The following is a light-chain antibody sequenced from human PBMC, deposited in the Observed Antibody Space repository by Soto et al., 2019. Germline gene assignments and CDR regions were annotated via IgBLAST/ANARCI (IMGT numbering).Light chain of an antibody. Sequence: EIVLTQSPDSLSLSPGDRATLSCRASQSVGGHLAWYQQRPGQAPRLLIFDTSVTATGIPARFRGSGSETDLTRTISSLEPEDSAVYYCQQRHIWPLTFGGGTRLEIK. CDR3: QQRHIWPLT. CDR2: DTS. CDR1: QSVGGH. J-gene: IGKJ4*01. V-gene: IGKV3-11*01.